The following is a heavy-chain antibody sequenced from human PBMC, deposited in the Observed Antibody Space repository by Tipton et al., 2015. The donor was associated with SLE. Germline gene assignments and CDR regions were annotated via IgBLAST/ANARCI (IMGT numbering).Heavy chain of an antibody. Sequence: QSGAEVKKPGESLKISCKGSGYSFTSYWIGWVRQMPGKGLEWMGIIYPGDPDTRYSPSFQGQVTISADKSISTAYLQWSSLKASDTAMYYCAGHPPRSSSRSSFDYWGQGTLVTVSS. J-gene: IGHJ4*02. V-gene: IGHV5-51*01. CDR3: AGHPPRSSSRSSFDY. D-gene: IGHD6-13*01. CDR2: IYPGDPDT. CDR1: GYSFTSYW.